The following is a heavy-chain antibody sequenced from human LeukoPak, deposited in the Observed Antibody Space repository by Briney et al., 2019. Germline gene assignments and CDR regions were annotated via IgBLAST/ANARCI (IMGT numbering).Heavy chain of an antibody. Sequence: PGGSLRLSCAASGFTFSSSWMHWVRQAPGKGLVWVSRINSDGSYTSYADSVKGRFTISRDNAKNTLYLQMNSLRVEDTAVYYCARSRRDNYYYYYGMDVWGQGTTVTVSS. CDR2: INSDGSYT. D-gene: IGHD5-24*01. CDR3: ARSRRDNYYYYYGMDV. V-gene: IGHV3-74*01. J-gene: IGHJ6*02. CDR1: GFTFSSSW.